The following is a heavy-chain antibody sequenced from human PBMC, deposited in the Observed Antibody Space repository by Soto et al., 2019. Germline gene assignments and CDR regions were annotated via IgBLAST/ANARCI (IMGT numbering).Heavy chain of an antibody. CDR2: IYYSGST. V-gene: IGHV4-59*01. CDR3: ARRYGASFDY. J-gene: IGHJ4*02. Sequence: SETLSLTCTVSGGSISSYYWSWIRQPPGKGLEWIGDIYYSGSTNYNPSLKSRVTISVDTSKNQFSLKLSSVTAADTAVYYCARRYGASFDYWGQGTPVTVSS. CDR1: GGSISSYY. D-gene: IGHD4-17*01.